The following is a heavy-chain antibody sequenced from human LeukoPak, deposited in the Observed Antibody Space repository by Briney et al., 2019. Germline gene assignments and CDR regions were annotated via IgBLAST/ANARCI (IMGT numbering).Heavy chain of an antibody. CDR2: ISGSGVGT. CDR1: GFTFSSYT. J-gene: IGHJ1*01. Sequence: PGGSLRLSCAASGFTFSSYTMNWVRQAPGKGLEWVSAISGSGVGTYYADSVKGRFTISRDNSKNTLYLQMNSLRAEDTAVYYCAKVHYYGSGGETEYFQHWGQGTLVTVSS. CDR3: AKVHYYGSGGETEYFQH. V-gene: IGHV3-23*01. D-gene: IGHD3-10*01.